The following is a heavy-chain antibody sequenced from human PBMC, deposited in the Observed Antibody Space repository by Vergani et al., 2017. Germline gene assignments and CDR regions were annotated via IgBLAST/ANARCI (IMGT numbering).Heavy chain of an antibody. D-gene: IGHD2-2*02. CDR1: GGSLSGYY. Sequence: QVQLQQWGPGLLKPSETLSLTCAVYGGSLSGYYWSWIRQPPGKGLEWIGEINHSGSTNYNPSLKSRVTISVDTSKNQFSLKLSSVTAADTAVYYCARGVTLVAAAIQKYYYMDVWGKGTTVTVSS. CDR3: ARGVTLVAAAIQKYYYMDV. V-gene: IGHV4-34*01. J-gene: IGHJ6*03. CDR2: INHSGST.